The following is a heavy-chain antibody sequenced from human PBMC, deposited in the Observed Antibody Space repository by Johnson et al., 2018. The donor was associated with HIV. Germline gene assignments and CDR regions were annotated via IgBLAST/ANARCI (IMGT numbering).Heavy chain of an antibody. CDR1: GFTFSNAW. D-gene: IGHD2-8*01. CDR2: IKSKTDGGTT. Sequence: VQLVESGGGLVKPGGSLRLSCAASGFTFSNAWMSWVRQAPGKGLEWVGRIKSKTDGGTTDYAAPVKGRFTISRDASKNTLYLQMNSLKTEDTAVYYCARRTLGGYCPNGICPINAFDIWGQGTMVTVSS. V-gene: IGHV3-15*01. J-gene: IGHJ3*02. CDR3: ARRTLGGYCPNGICPINAFDI.